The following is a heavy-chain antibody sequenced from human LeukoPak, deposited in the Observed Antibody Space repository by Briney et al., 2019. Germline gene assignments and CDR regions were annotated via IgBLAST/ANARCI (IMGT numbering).Heavy chain of an antibody. CDR3: ARIPTNAVPSAHNGFDI. Sequence: SETLSLTCTVSGGSIGSTNYYWGWIRQPPGKGLEWIANIYYSGSTYYNPSLKSRVTISVDTSKNQFSLRLNSVTAADASIYYCARIPTNAVPSAHNGFDIWGQGTMLTVSS. D-gene: IGHD6-19*01. V-gene: IGHV4-39*01. CDR2: IYYSGST. J-gene: IGHJ3*02. CDR1: GGSIGSTNYY.